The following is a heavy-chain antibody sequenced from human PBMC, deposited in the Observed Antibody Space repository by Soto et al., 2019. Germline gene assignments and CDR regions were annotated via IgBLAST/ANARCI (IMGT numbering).Heavy chain of an antibody. Sequence: ASVKVSCKASGYTFYSYGISWVRQAPGQGLEWMGWISTYNDKINYAQNFQGRVTVTADTSTTTAYMELRSLRSDDTAVYYCARVHSSDWYVIDYWGQGTLVTVPS. CDR2: ISTYNDKI. D-gene: IGHD6-19*01. CDR3: ARVHSSDWYVIDY. J-gene: IGHJ4*02. V-gene: IGHV1-18*04. CDR1: GYTFYSYG.